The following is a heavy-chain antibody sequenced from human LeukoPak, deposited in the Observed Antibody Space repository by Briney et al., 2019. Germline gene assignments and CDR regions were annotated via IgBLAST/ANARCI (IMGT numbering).Heavy chain of an antibody. J-gene: IGHJ4*02. V-gene: IGHV3-23*01. Sequence: GGSLRLSCAASGYTFSSHAVSWARQAPGKGLEWVSPISGSGGSTYYADSVKGRFTISRDNSKNTLYLQMNSLRAEDTAVYYCAKDHTPSSWYPSGYWGQGTLVTVSS. D-gene: IGHD6-13*01. CDR3: AKDHTPSSWYPSGY. CDR2: ISGSGGST. CDR1: GYTFSSHA.